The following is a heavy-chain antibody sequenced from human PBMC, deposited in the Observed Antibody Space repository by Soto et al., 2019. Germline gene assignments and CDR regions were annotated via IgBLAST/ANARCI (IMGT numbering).Heavy chain of an antibody. D-gene: IGHD3-22*01. CDR1: GYTFTGYY. J-gene: IGHJ4*02. Sequence: ASVKVSCKASGYTFTGYYMHWVRQAPGQGLEWMGWINPNSGGTNYAQKFQGRVTMTRDTSISTAYMELSRLRSDDTAVYYCARDYYDSSCYYQTDYWGQGTLVTVSS. V-gene: IGHV1-2*02. CDR2: INPNSGGT. CDR3: ARDYYDSSCYYQTDY.